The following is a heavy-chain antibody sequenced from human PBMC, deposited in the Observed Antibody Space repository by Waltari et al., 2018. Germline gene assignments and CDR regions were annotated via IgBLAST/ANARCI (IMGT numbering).Heavy chain of an antibody. CDR1: GVSFSGYY. Sequence: QVQLQQWGAGLLKPSETLSLTCAVYGVSFSGYYWSWIRQPPGKGLEWIGEINHSGSTNYNPSLKSRVTISVDTSKNQFSLKLSSVTAADTAVYYCASLTKFSGSSDYWGQGTLVTVSS. V-gene: IGHV4-34*01. J-gene: IGHJ4*02. D-gene: IGHD1-26*01. CDR3: ASLTKFSGSSDY. CDR2: INHSGST.